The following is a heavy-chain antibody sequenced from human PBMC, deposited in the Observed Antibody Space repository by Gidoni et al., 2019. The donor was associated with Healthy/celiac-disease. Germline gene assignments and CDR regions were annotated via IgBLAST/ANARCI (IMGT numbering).Heavy chain of an antibody. V-gene: IGHV3-21*01. D-gene: IGHD2-2*01. Sequence: EVQLVESGGGLVKPGGSMRRSGAAAGFTCSSYSMNWVRQAPGKGLEWVSSIRSSSSYIYYADSVKVRFTISRDNAKNSLYLQMNSLRAEDTAVYYCARDIVVPYYYMDVWGKGTTVTVSS. CDR2: IRSSSSYI. CDR1: GFTCSSYS. CDR3: ARDIVVPYYYMDV. J-gene: IGHJ6*03.